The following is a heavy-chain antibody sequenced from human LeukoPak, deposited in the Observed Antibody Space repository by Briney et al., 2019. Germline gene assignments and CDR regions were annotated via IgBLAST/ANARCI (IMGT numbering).Heavy chain of an antibody. CDR2: IYSSGNT. D-gene: IGHD1/OR15-1a*01. Sequence: SETLSLTCAVSGGSISSYYWSWIRQPPGKGREWIAYIYSSGNTNYNPSFKSRVTISVDTSKNHFSLKLTSVAAADTAIYYCARQPSGTAAFDIWGQGTMVIVSS. V-gene: IGHV4-59*08. CDR1: GGSISSYY. CDR3: ARQPSGTAAFDI. J-gene: IGHJ3*02.